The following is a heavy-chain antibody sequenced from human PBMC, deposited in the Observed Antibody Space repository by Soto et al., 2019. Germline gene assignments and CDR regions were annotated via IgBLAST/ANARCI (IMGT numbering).Heavy chain of an antibody. V-gene: IGHV1-69*13. D-gene: IGHD1-20*01. CDR2: IIPIFGTA. Sequence: SVKVSCKAPGGTFSSYAISWVRQAPGQGLEWMGGIIPIFGTANYAQKFQGRVTITADESTSTAYMELSSLRSEDTAVYYCARGLNNWSTERTNWFDPWGQGALVTVSS. J-gene: IGHJ5*02. CDR1: GGTFSSYA. CDR3: ARGLNNWSTERTNWFDP.